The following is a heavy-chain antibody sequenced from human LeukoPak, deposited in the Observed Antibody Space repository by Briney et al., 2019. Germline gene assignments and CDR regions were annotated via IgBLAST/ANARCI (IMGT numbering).Heavy chain of an antibody. D-gene: IGHD3-22*01. CDR1: GGSISSYY. V-gene: IGHV4-59*01. J-gene: IGHJ4*02. CDR2: IYYSGST. CDR3: TRVVSSGYYDTYYFDY. Sequence: SETLSLTCTVSGGSISSYYWSWIRQPPGKGLEWIGYIYYSGSTNYNPSLKSRVTISVDTSKNQFSLKLSSVTAADTAVYYCTRVVSSGYYDTYYFDYWGQGTLVTVSS.